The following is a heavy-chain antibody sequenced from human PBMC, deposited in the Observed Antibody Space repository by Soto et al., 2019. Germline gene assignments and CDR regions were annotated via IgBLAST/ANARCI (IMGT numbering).Heavy chain of an antibody. V-gene: IGHV3-23*01. CDR1: GLTFRTYA. Sequence: EVQLLESGGGLIQPGGSLRLSCAASGLTFRTYAMSWVRQSPGKGLEWVSGISGSGGTTYYADSVKGRFTISRDNAKNTLYLQMNSLRAEDTAVYYCAKYAAGFWSAYHYWGQGTLVTVSS. J-gene: IGHJ4*02. D-gene: IGHD3-3*01. CDR3: AKYAAGFWSAYHY. CDR2: ISGSGGTT.